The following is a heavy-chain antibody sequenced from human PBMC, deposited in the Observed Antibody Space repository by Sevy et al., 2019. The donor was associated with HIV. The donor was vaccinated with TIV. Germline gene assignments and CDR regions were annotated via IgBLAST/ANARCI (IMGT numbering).Heavy chain of an antibody. CDR1: GGSISSSSYY. CDR3: ARLGETGDY. D-gene: IGHD2-21*01. CDR2: IYYSGST. V-gene: IGHV4-39*01. Sequence: SETLSLTCTVSGGSISSSSYYWGWIRQPPGKGLEWIGGIYYSGSTYYNPSLKSRVTISVDTSKNQFSLKLSSVTAADTAVYYCARLGETGDYWGQGTLVTVSS. J-gene: IGHJ4*02.